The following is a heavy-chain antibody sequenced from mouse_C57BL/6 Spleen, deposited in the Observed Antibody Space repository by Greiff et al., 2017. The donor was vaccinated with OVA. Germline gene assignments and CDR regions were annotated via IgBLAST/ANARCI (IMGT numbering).Heavy chain of an antibody. D-gene: IGHD3-1*01. J-gene: IGHJ4*01. CDR2: ILPGSGST. CDR1: GYTFTGYW. Sequence: HVQLQQSGAELMKPGASVKLSCKATGYTFTGYWLEWVKQTPGHGLEWIGAILPGSGSTNYNEKFKGRATFSADTASNTAYMQLSSLTTEDTAIYYCARYRPGYYYAMDYWGQGTSVTVSS. V-gene: IGHV1-9*01. CDR3: ARYRPGYYYAMDY.